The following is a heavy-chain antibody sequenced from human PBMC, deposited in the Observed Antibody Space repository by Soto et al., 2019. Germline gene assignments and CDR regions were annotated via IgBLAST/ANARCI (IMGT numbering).Heavy chain of an antibody. CDR1: GFAFSSHW. Sequence: EVQLVESGGGLVQPGGSLRLSCAASGFAFSSHWMTWVRQAPGKGLEWVANIKQDGSGEYYVDSVKGRFTISRDNAKNSLSLQMNSLLAEDTAVYYFARVAPTTYGDKQLACWGQGTLVTVSS. V-gene: IGHV3-7*01. D-gene: IGHD4-17*01. J-gene: IGHJ4*02. CDR2: IKQDGSGE. CDR3: ARVAPTTYGDKQLAC.